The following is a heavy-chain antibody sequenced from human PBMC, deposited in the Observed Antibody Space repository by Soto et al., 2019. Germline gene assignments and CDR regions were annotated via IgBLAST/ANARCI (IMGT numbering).Heavy chain of an antibody. J-gene: IGHJ4*02. CDR3: AKDPTTVTTALEDY. CDR2: IIPILGIA. V-gene: IGHV1-69*08. Sequence: QVQLVQSGAEVKKPGSSVKVSCKASGGTFSSYTISWVRQAPGQGLEWMGRIIPILGIANYAQKFQGRVTITADKSTSTAYMELSSLRSDDTAVYYCAKDPTTVTTALEDYWGQGTLVTVSS. D-gene: IGHD4-17*01. CDR1: GGTFSSYT.